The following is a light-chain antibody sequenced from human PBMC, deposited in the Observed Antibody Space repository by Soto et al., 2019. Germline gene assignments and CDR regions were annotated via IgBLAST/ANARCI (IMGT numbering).Light chain of an antibody. Sequence: DIQMTQSPSILSASVGDIATISFRASQSIRSWLAWYQQQPGKAPKLLIYDAYSLESGGPSRFSGRRSGTEFTLTIAGLQPEDFATYYCQQYESYSPLTFGGGTKVDIK. CDR1: QSIRSW. CDR3: QQYESYSPLT. V-gene: IGKV1-5*01. CDR2: DAY. J-gene: IGKJ4*01.